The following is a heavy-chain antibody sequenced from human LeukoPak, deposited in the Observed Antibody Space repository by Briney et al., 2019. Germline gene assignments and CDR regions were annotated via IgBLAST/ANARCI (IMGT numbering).Heavy chain of an antibody. CDR1: GFTFSSYA. D-gene: IGHD4-11*01. J-gene: IGHJ4*02. CDR2: ISYDGSNK. Sequence: PGRSLRLSCAASGFTFSSYAMHWVRQAPGKGLEWVAVISYDGSNKYYADSVKGRFTISRDNTKNTLYLQMNSLRAEDTAVYYCARGFTDYSHFDYWGQGTLATVSS. CDR3: ARGFTDYSHFDY. V-gene: IGHV3-30-3*01.